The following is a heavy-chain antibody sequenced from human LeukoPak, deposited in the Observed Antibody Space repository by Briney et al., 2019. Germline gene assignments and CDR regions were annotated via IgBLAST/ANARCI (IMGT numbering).Heavy chain of an antibody. CDR2: IYPGNSDT. V-gene: IGHV5-51*01. CDR3: ARSVGAALSVAGLYFDY. J-gene: IGHJ4*02. CDR1: GYSFTSYW. D-gene: IGHD6-19*01. Sequence: PEESLKISCKGSGYSFTSYWIGCVRQMRGKGMEWRGIIYPGNSDTRYTPSFQGQVTISAPKSISTAYLQWSSLKASDPAMYYCARSVGAALSVAGLYFDYWGQGTLVTVSS.